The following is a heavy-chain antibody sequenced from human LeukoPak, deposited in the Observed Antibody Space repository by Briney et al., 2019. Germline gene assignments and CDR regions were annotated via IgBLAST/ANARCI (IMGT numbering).Heavy chain of an antibody. CDR1: GYTFTRYG. Sequence: ASVKVSCKASGYTFTRYGINWVRQAPGQGLEWVGWISVYNDATSYAQKLQGRVSLTTDPSTNTAYMELNSLRSDDTAIYYCASRTLDSSGYVFGHPTHPFYFDFWRQGTLVTVPS. CDR3: ASRTLDSSGYVFGHPTHPFYFDF. J-gene: IGHJ4*02. CDR2: ISVYNDAT. V-gene: IGHV1-18*01. D-gene: IGHD3-22*01.